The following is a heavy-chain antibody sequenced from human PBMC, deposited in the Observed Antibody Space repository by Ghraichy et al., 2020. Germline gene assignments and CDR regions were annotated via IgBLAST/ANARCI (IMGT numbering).Heavy chain of an antibody. J-gene: IGHJ4*02. CDR2: IYYSGST. Sequence: SETLSLTCTVSGGSISSSSYYWGWIRQPPRKGLEWIGSIYYSGSTYYNPSLKSRVTISVDTSKNQFSLKLSSVTAADTAVYYCARLTPSYYYDSSGSIDYWGQGTLVTVSS. CDR3: ARLTPSYYYDSSGSIDY. D-gene: IGHD3-22*01. V-gene: IGHV4-39*01. CDR1: GGSISSSSYY.